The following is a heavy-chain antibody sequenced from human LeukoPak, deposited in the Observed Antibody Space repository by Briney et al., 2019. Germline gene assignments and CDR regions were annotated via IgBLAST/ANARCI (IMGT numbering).Heavy chain of an antibody. CDR1: GFIFNNYV. CDR2: ISGSGVHT. D-gene: IGHD3-22*01. J-gene: IGHJ3*02. Sequence: PGGSLRLSCAASGFIFNNYVMNWVRQAPGKGLEWVSSISGSGVHTYYADSVKGRFTISRDNSKNTLYLQMNSLRAEDTAVYYCAKVTGSSGYYAVAFDIWGQGTMVTVSS. V-gene: IGHV3-23*01. CDR3: AKVTGSSGYYAVAFDI.